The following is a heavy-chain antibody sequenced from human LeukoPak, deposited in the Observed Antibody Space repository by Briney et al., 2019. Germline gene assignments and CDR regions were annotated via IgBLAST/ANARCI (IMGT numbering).Heavy chain of an antibody. Sequence: SVKVSCKASGGTFSSYAISWVRQAPGQGLEWMGGIIPILGTANYAQKFQGRVTITADESTSTAYMELSSLRSEDTAVYYCGAIVVARGWFDPWGQGTLVTVSS. V-gene: IGHV1-69*13. CDR1: GGTFSSYA. CDR2: IIPILGTA. CDR3: GAIVVARGWFDP. D-gene: IGHD2-2*01. J-gene: IGHJ5*02.